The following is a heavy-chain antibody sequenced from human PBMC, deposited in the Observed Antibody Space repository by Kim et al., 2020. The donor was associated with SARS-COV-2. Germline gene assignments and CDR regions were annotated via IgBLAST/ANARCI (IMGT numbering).Heavy chain of an antibody. D-gene: IGHD3-10*01. CDR2: ISGSGGST. CDR3: AKDGVTMVRGVINAIFDY. J-gene: IGHJ4*02. CDR1: GFTFSSYA. V-gene: IGHV3-23*01. Sequence: GGSLRLSCAASGFTFSSYAMSWVRQAPGKGLEWVSAISGSGGSTSYADSVKGRFTISRDNSKNTLYLQMNSLRAEDTAVYYCAKDGVTMVRGVINAIFDYWGQGTLVTVSS.